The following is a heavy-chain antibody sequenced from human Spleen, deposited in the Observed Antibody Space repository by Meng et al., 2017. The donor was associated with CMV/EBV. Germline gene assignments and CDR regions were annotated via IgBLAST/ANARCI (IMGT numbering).Heavy chain of an antibody. Sequence: GESLKISCAASGFTFSSYAMHWVRQAPGKGLEWVAVISYDGSNKYYADSVKVRFTISRDNSKNTLYLQMNSLRAEDTAVYYCARDSSSYDKAFDYWGQGTLVTVSS. D-gene: IGHD6-13*01. J-gene: IGHJ4*02. CDR2: ISYDGSNK. V-gene: IGHV3-30-3*01. CDR3: ARDSSSYDKAFDY. CDR1: GFTFSSYA.